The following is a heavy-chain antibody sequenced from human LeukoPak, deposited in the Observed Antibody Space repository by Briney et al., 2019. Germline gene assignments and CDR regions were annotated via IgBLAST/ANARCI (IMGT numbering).Heavy chain of an antibody. V-gene: IGHV3-23*01. Sequence: GGSLRLSCAASGFTFSSYAMSWVRQAPGKGLEWVSAISGSGGSTYYADSVKGRFTISRDNSKNTLYLQMNSLRAEDTAVYYCAKDLLGDTAMAAFDYWGQGTLVTVSS. CDR3: AKDLLGDTAMAAFDY. J-gene: IGHJ4*02. CDR1: GFTFSSYA. D-gene: IGHD5-18*01. CDR2: ISGSGGST.